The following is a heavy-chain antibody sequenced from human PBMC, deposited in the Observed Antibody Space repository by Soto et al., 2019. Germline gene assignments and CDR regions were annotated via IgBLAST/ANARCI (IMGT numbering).Heavy chain of an antibody. CDR2: ISSTTNYI. J-gene: IGHJ4*02. CDR3: ARESEDLTSNFDY. V-gene: IGHV3-21*01. Sequence: GVLRLSCAASGFTFTRYSMNWVRQAPGKGLEWVSSISSTTNYIYYADSMKGRFTVSRDNAKKSVYLDMNSLSAEDTAVYYCARESEDLTSNFDYWGQGTLVTVSS. CDR1: GFTFTRYS.